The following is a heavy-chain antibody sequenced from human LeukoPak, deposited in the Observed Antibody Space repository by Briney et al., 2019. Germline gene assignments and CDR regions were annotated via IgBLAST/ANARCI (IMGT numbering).Heavy chain of an antibody. J-gene: IGHJ4*02. Sequence: PGGSLRLSCAASGFTFSSYSMNWVRQAPGKGLEWVSSISSSSSYIYYADSVKGRFTISRDNAKNSLYLQMNSLRAEDTAVYYCASLAAAAALGFDYWGQGTLVTVSS. D-gene: IGHD6-13*01. V-gene: IGHV3-21*01. CDR1: GFTFSSYS. CDR2: ISSSSSYI. CDR3: ASLAAAAALGFDY.